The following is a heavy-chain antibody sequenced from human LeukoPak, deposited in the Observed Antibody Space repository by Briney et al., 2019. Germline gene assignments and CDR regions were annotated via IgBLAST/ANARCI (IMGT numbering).Heavy chain of an antibody. Sequence: GGSLRLSCAASGFTFSDYYMTWIRQAPGKGLEWVSYISSSSSPIYYADSVKGRFTISRDNAKNTLYLQMNSLRAEDTAVYYCAKQMAVDYFDYWGQGTLVTVSS. V-gene: IGHV3-11*04. CDR3: AKQMAVDYFDY. CDR1: GFTFSDYY. J-gene: IGHJ4*02. CDR2: ISSSSSPI. D-gene: IGHD5-24*01.